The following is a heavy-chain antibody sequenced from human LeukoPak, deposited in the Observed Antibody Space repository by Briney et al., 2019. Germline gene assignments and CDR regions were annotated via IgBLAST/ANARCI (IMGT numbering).Heavy chain of an antibody. CDR2: ISSGGSTI. D-gene: IGHD3-10*01. V-gene: IGHV3-48*01. CDR1: GFTFSSYS. J-gene: IGHJ4*02. Sequence: GGSLRLSCAASGFTFSSYSMNWVRQAPGKGLEWVSYISSGGSTIYYADSVKGRFTISRDNSKNTLYLQMNSLKAEDTAVYYCAKDLFWFGELSNFDYWGQGTLVTVSS. CDR3: AKDLFWFGELSNFDY.